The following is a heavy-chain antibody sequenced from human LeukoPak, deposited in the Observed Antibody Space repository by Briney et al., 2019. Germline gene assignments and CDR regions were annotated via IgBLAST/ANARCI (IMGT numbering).Heavy chain of an antibody. CDR1: GYTFINYA. CDR2: INAYNGDT. J-gene: IGHJ4*02. CDR3: ARGSSSDWPLEY. D-gene: IGHD6-19*01. Sequence: ASVKVSCKASGYTFINYAIHWVRQAPGQRLEWMGWINAYNGDTEYSQKFQGGVTITRDTSASTAYMELSTLRSEDTAVYYCARGSSSDWPLEYWGRGILVTVSS. V-gene: IGHV1-3*01.